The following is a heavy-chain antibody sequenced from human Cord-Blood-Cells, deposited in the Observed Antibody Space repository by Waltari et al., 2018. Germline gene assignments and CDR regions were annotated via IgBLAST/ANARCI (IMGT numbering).Heavy chain of an antibody. CDR1: GVTFSSYG. CDR2: IRYDGSNK. Sequence: QVQLVESGGGVVQPGGSLRLSCAASGVTFSSYGMHWVRPALGKGLEWVAFIRYDGSNKYYADSVKGRFTISRDNSKNTLYLQMNSLRAEDTAVYYCAKVYGSGSYDAFDIWGQGTMVTVSS. J-gene: IGHJ3*02. D-gene: IGHD3-10*01. V-gene: IGHV3-30*02. CDR3: AKVYGSGSYDAFDI.